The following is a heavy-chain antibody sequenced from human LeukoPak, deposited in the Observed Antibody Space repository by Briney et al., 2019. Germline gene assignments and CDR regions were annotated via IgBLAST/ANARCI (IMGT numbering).Heavy chain of an antibody. J-gene: IGHJ4*02. D-gene: IGHD6-19*01. Sequence: GGSLRLSCAASGFTFSGSAMHWVRQASGKGLEWVGRIRSKANSYATAYAASVKGRFTISRDDSKNTAYLQMNSLKTEDTAVYYCTRLPHSSGWYYWGQGTLVTVSS. CDR1: GFTFSGSA. V-gene: IGHV3-73*01. CDR2: IRSKANSYAT. CDR3: TRLPHSSGWYY.